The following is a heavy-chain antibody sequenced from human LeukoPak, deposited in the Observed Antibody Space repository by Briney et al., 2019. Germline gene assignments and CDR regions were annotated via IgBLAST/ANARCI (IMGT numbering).Heavy chain of an antibody. CDR3: AKDLGVVVTATPDY. CDR2: ISGSGGST. J-gene: IGHJ4*02. Sequence: GGSLRLSCAASGFTFSSYAMSWVRQAPGKGLEWVSAISGSGGSTYYADSVKGRFTISRDNSKNTLYLQMNSLRAEDTAVYYRAKDLGVVVTATPDYWGQGTLVTVSS. D-gene: IGHD2-21*02. CDR1: GFTFSSYA. V-gene: IGHV3-23*01.